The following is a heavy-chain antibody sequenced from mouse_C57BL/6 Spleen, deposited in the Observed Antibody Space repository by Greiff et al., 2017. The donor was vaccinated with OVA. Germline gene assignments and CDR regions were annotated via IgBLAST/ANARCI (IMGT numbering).Heavy chain of an antibody. CDR2: INPNNGGT. J-gene: IGHJ2*01. D-gene: IGHD2-2*01. V-gene: IGHV1-26*01. Sequence: EVQLQQSGPELVKPGASVKISCKASGYTFTDYYMNWVKQSHGKSLEWIGDINPNNGGTSYNQKFKGKATLTVDKSSSTAYMELRSLTSEDSAVYYCARRGYVYDDGFDYWGQGTTLTVSS. CDR3: ARRGYVYDDGFDY. CDR1: GYTFTDYY.